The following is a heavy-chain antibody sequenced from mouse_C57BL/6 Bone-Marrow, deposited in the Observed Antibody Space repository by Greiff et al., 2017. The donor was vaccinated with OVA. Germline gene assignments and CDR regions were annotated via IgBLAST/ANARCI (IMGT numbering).Heavy chain of an antibody. CDR1: GYAFTNYL. D-gene: IGHD1-1*01. V-gene: IGHV1-54*01. CDR2: INPGSGGT. Sequence: VQLQQSGAELVRPGTSVKVSCKASGYAFTNYLIEWVKQRPGQGLEWIGVINPGSGGTNYNEKFKGKATLTADKSSSTADMQLSSLTSEDSAVYFWARSRLLPYYYAMDDWGQGTSVTVSS. CDR3: ARSRLLPYYYAMDD. J-gene: IGHJ4*01.